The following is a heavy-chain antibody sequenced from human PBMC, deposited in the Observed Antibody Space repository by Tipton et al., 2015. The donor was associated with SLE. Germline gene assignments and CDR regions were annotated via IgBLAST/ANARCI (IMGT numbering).Heavy chain of an antibody. J-gene: IGHJ4*02. CDR3: ARLTSYPDY. CDR2: INHTGNS. Sequence: TLSLTCAVYGESFSGYSWSWIRQPPGKGLVWIGEINHTGNSNYNPSLKSRVTISVDTSKNQFSLKLSSVTAADTAVYYCARLTSYPDYWGQGTLVTVSS. CDR1: GESFSGYS. V-gene: IGHV4-34*01.